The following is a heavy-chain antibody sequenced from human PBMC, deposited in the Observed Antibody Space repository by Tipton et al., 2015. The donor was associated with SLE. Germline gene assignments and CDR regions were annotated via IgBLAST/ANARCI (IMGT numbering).Heavy chain of an antibody. J-gene: IGHJ4*02. D-gene: IGHD2-2*03. V-gene: IGHV4-61*05. CDR1: GGSISSSSYY. CDR3: AGYLGYSDSSLDY. Sequence: TLSLTCTVSGGSISSSSYYWGWIRQPPGKGLEWIGYIYYSGSTHYNPSLKSRVTISVDTSNYQFSLKVSSVTAADTAVYYCAGYLGYSDSSLDYWGQGTLVTVSS. CDR2: IYYSGST.